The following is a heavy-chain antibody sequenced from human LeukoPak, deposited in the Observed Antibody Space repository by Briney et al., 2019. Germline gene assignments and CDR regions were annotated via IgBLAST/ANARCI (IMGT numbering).Heavy chain of an antibody. D-gene: IGHD6-19*01. Sequence: SETLSLTCAVSGYSISSGYYWGWIRQPPGKRLEWIGSIYHSGSTYYNPSLKSRVTISVDTSKNQFSLKLSSVTAADTAVYYCARLIAVAGTNLWGQGTLVTVSS. V-gene: IGHV4-38-2*01. CDR1: GYSISSGYY. CDR2: IYHSGST. CDR3: ARLIAVAGTNL. J-gene: IGHJ4*02.